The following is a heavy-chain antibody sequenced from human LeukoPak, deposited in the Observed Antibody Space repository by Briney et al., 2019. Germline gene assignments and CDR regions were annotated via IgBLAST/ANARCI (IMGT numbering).Heavy chain of an antibody. CDR3: ARDSFREWELIEKDWYFDL. J-gene: IGHJ2*01. V-gene: IGHV4-59*01. CDR1: GGSISSYY. CDR2: IYYSGST. Sequence: SETLSLTCTVSGGSISSYYWSWIRQPPGKGLEWIGYIYYSGSTNYNPSLKSRVTISVDTSKNQFSLKLSSVTAADTAVYYCARDSFREWELIEKDWYFDLWGRGTLVTVSS. D-gene: IGHD1-26*01.